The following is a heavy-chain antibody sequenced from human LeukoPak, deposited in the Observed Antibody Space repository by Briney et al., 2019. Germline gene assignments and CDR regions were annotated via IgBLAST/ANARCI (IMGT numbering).Heavy chain of an antibody. CDR3: ARRLVEMATQDAFDI. CDR1: GYSFTSYW. D-gene: IGHD5-24*01. V-gene: IGHV5-51*01. CDR2: IYPGDSDT. J-gene: IGHJ3*02. Sequence: PGESLKISCKGSGYSFTSYWIGWVRPMPGKGLEWMGIIYPGDSDTRYSPSFQGQVTISADKSISTAYLQWSSLKASDTAMYYCARRLVEMATQDAFDIWGQGTMVTVSS.